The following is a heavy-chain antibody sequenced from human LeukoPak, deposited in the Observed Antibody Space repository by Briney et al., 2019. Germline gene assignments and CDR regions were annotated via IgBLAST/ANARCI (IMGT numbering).Heavy chain of an antibody. J-gene: IGHJ4*02. V-gene: IGHV3-7*01. Sequence: GGSLRLSCAASGFTFSSYWMSWVRQAPGKGLEWVANIKQDGSEKYYVDSVKGRFTISRDNAKNSLYLQMNSLRAEDTAVYYCARDSYPYYDSSGYYYGSLGYWGQGTLVTVSS. CDR1: GFTFSSYW. D-gene: IGHD3-22*01. CDR2: IKQDGSEK. CDR3: ARDSYPYYDSSGYYYGSLGY.